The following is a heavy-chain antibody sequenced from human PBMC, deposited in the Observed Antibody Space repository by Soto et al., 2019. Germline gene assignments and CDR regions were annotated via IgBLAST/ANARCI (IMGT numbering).Heavy chain of an antibody. CDR3: AKDVGWELLNYGMDV. CDR1: GFTFDDYA. Sequence: EVQLVESGGGLVQPGRSLRLSCAASGFTFDDYAMHWVRQAPGKSLEWVSGISWNSGSIGYADSVKGRFTISRDNAKNSLYLQMNSLRAEDTALYYCAKDVGWELLNYGMDVWGQGTTVTVSS. CDR2: ISWNSGSI. D-gene: IGHD1-26*01. J-gene: IGHJ6*02. V-gene: IGHV3-9*01.